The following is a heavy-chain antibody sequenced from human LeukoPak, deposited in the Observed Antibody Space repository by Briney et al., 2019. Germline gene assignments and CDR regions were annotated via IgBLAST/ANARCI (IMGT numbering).Heavy chain of an antibody. CDR3: ARVSIFGVVIENWFDP. J-gene: IGHJ5*02. CDR2: INHNSGNT. D-gene: IGHD3-3*01. CDR1: GYTFTSYD. V-gene: IGHV1-8*01. Sequence: ASVKVSCKASGYTFTSYDINWVRQATGQGLEWLGWINHNSGNTGYAQKFQGRVTITRNTSISTAYKELSSLRSEDTAVYYCARVSIFGVVIENWFDPWGQGTLVTVSS.